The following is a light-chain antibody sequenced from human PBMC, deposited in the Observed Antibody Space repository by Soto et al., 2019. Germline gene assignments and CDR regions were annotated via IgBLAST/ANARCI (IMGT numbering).Light chain of an antibody. CDR2: GNT. CDR3: QSYDSSLGRGL. Sequence: QLVLTQPPSVSGAPGQRVTISCTGSSSNIGAGYDVHWYQQLPGTAPKLLVHGNTDRPSGVPDRFSGSKSGTSASLAITGLQAEDEADYYCQSYDSSLGRGLFGGGTKLTVL. J-gene: IGLJ2*01. CDR1: SSNIGAGYD. V-gene: IGLV1-40*01.